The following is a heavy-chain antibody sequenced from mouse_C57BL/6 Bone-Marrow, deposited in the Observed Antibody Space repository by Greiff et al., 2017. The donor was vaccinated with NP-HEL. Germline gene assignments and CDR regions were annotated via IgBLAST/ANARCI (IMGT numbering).Heavy chain of an antibody. J-gene: IGHJ1*03. V-gene: IGHV5-12*01. D-gene: IGHD1-1*01. CDR3: ARHYLYYYGSSHWYFDV. Sequence: EVQVVESGGGLVQPGGSLKLSCAASGFTFSDYYMYWVRQTPEKRLEWVAYISNGGGSTYYPDTVKGRFTISRDNAKNTLYLQMSRLKSEDTAMYYCARHYLYYYGSSHWYFDVWGTGTTVTVSS. CDR1: GFTFSDYY. CDR2: ISNGGGST.